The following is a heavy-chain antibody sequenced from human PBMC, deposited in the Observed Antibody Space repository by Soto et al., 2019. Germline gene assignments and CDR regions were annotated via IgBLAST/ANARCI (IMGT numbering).Heavy chain of an antibody. D-gene: IGHD3-22*01. CDR1: GGSISSYY. CDR3: ARASYYYDSSGYYGYWYFDL. CDR2: IYTSGST. J-gene: IGHJ2*01. V-gene: IGHV4-4*07. Sequence: PSETLSLTCTASGGSISSYYWSWIRQPAGKGLEWIGRIYTSGSTNYNPSLKSRVTMSVDTSKNQFSLKLSSVTAADTAVYYCARASYYYDSSGYYGYWYFDLWGRGTLVTVSS.